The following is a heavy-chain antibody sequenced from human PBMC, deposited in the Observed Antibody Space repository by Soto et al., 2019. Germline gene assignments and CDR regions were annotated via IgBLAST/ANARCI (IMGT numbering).Heavy chain of an antibody. J-gene: IGHJ4*02. CDR1: GFTFSSYA. V-gene: IGHV3-23*01. CDR2: ISGGGINT. Sequence: GSLRLSCAASGFTFSSYALTWVRQAPGKGLEWVSVISGGGINTLYADSVKGRFTIPRDNSKNTLYLQMNSLRAADTAVYYCATVGRANYFDNWGQGTLVTVSS. CDR3: ATVGRANYFDN.